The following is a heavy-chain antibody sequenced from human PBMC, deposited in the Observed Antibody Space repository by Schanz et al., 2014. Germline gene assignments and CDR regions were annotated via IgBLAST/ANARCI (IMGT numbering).Heavy chain of an antibody. D-gene: IGHD3-9*01. CDR1: GFSFSSYS. CDR3: AKQSRDDILTVIRN. V-gene: IGHV3-48*01. J-gene: IGHJ4*02. CDR2: IDGKSTTV. Sequence: EADLVESGGGLIQRGESLRLSCSASGFSFSSYSMNWVRQAPGKGLEWLSYIDGKSTTVYYADSVKGRFTISRDKAKNALYLQMTSLRAEDTCVYYCAKQSRDDILTVIRNWGQGTLXTVSS.